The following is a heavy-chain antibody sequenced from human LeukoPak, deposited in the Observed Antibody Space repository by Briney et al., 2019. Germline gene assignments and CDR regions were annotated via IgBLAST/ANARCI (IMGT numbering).Heavy chain of an antibody. CDR2: IDPNSGGT. V-gene: IGHV1-2*04. Sequence: ASVKVSCKASGYTFTGYYMHWVRQAPGQGLEWMGWIDPNSGGTNYAQKFQGWVTMTRDTSISTAYMELSRLRSEDTAVYYCARDQETYYYDSSGYLWGQGTLVTVSS. J-gene: IGHJ4*02. CDR3: ARDQETYYYDSSGYL. D-gene: IGHD3-22*01. CDR1: GYTFTGYY.